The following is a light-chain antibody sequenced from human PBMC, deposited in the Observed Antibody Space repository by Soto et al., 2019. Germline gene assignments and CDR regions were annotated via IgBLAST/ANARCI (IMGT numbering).Light chain of an antibody. Sequence: QLVLTQSPSASASLGASVKLTCTLSSGHSSHAIAWHQQQPEKGPRYLMKLNSDGSHTKGDGIRDRSSGSSSGAELYLSMSSPLSEDEADYSSQTWGPGIVVFGGGTQLTVL. CDR1: SGHSSHA. CDR2: LNSDGSH. CDR3: QTWGPGIVV. J-gene: IGLJ2*01. V-gene: IGLV4-69*01.